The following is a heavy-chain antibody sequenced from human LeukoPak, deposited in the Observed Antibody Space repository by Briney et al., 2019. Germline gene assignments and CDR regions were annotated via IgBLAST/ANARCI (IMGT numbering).Heavy chain of an antibody. CDR2: INPNSSGT. CDR1: GYTFTGYY. J-gene: IGHJ4*02. CDR3: ARDWVWFGELLPPEL. Sequence: ASVKVSCKASGYTFTGYYMHWVRQAPGQGLEWMGWINPNSSGTNYAQKFQGRVTMTRDTSISTAYMELSRLRSDDTAVYYCARDWVWFGELLPPELWGQGTLVTVSS. D-gene: IGHD3-10*01. V-gene: IGHV1-2*02.